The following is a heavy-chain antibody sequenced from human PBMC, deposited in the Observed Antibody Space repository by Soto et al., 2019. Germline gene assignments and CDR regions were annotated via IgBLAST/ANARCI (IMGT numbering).Heavy chain of an antibody. CDR1: GYTFTSYG. D-gene: IGHD2-2*01. Sequence: ASVKVSCKASGYTFTSYGISWVRQAPGQGLEWMGWISAYNGDTNFAQKFQGRVTMTTETSTSTAYMEFASLTSDDTAVYYCARVVSATSNQDCWGQGTLVTVSS. CDR3: ARVVSATSNQDC. J-gene: IGHJ4*02. V-gene: IGHV1-18*01. CDR2: ISAYNGDT.